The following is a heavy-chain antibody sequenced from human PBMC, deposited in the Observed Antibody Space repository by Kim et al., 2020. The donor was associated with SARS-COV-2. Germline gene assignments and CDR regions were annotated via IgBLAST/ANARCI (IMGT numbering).Heavy chain of an antibody. D-gene: IGHD3-10*01. J-gene: IGHJ4*02. Sequence: ASVKVSCRASGYTFTDYHIHWVRQAPGQGLEWVGRLSANSGGTNYAQNFRGRVTMTRDTSINTVYLELTRLTSDDTAVYYCASSSLLDFDHWGQGTLVTV. CDR2: LSANSGGT. CDR3: ASSSLLDFDH. V-gene: IGHV1-2*06. CDR1: GYTFTDYH.